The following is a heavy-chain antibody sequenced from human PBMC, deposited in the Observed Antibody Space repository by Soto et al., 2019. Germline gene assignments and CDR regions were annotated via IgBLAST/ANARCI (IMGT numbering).Heavy chain of an antibody. V-gene: IGHV3-30*03. J-gene: IGHJ5*02. CDR1: GFIISSHA. CDR2: ISYDGNNK. CDR3: ARERPLLLWFGEVSGWFDP. Sequence: PGGSLRLSCAVSGFIISSHAMHWVRQAPGKGLEWVAVISYDGNNKFYADSVKGRFTISRDNSKNTLYLQVNSLRDEDTAVYYCARERPLLLWFGEVSGWFDPWGQGTLVTVSS. D-gene: IGHD3-10*01.